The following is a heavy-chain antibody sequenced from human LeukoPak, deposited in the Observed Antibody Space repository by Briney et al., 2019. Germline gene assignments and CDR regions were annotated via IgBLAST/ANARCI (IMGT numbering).Heavy chain of an antibody. D-gene: IGHD2-8*01. CDR3: ARAGTNGVLYYSYYMDV. Sequence: PGRSLRLSCAASGFTFRRYAMHWVRQAPGKGLEWVAVISYDGSNKYYADSVKGRFTISRDNSKNTLYLQMNSLRAEDTAVYYCARAGTNGVLYYSYYMDVWGKGTTVTVSS. V-gene: IGHV3-30*01. CDR2: ISYDGSNK. CDR1: GFTFRRYA. J-gene: IGHJ6*03.